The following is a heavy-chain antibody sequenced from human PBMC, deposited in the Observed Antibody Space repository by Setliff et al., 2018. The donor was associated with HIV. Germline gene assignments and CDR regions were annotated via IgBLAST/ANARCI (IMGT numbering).Heavy chain of an antibody. J-gene: IGHJ4*02. CDR2: IYSDGNT. CDR3: ARVRLYNTALDY. V-gene: IGHV3-66*02. CDR1: GFTVSSYY. D-gene: IGHD3-3*01. Sequence: GGSLRLSCAASGFTVSSYYMSWVRQAPGKGLEWVSTIYSDGNTYHADSVKGRFTLSRDNSENTLYLQMDSLRPEDTAVYYCARVRLYNTALDYWGQGTLVTVSS.